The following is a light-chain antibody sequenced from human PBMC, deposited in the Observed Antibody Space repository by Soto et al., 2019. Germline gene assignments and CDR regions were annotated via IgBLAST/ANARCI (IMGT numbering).Light chain of an antibody. CDR2: GAS. Sequence: EIVLTQSPGTLSLSPGERATLSCSASQSVSSSYLAWYQQKPGQAPRLLIYGASSRATGIPDRFSGSGSGTDFTLTISRLEPEDFAVYYCQQYSSSPTWTFGQGTKVDIK. J-gene: IGKJ1*01. V-gene: IGKV3-20*01. CDR3: QQYSSSPTWT. CDR1: QSVSSSY.